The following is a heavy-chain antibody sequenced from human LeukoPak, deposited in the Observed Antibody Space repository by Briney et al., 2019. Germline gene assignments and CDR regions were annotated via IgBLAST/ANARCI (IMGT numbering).Heavy chain of an antibody. CDR2: ISYDGTKK. Sequence: GRPLRLSCAASGFTFNGYAMYWVRQAPGKGLEWVALISYDGTKKYYADSVKGRFTFSRDNSKNTLYLQMNSLTVEDTAVYYCARSQSSSLIDYWGQGTLVTVSS. V-gene: IGHV3-30*04. CDR1: GFTFNGYA. D-gene: IGHD6-13*01. J-gene: IGHJ4*02. CDR3: ARSQSSSLIDY.